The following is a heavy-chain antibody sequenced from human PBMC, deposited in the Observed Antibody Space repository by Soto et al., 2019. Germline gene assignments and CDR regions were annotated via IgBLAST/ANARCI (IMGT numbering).Heavy chain of an antibody. CDR2: IIPIFGTA. J-gene: IGHJ6*02. Sequence: VALVQLSWPASWYSKSIAASIWGRQATVQGLEWMGGIIPIFGTANYAQKFQGRVTITADKSTSTAYMELSSLRSEDTAVYYCARVGYYGSGTETNYGMDVWGQGITVTLSS. CDR1: WYSKSIAA. CDR3: ARVGYYGSGTETNYGMDV. D-gene: IGHD3-10*01. V-gene: IGHV1-69*06.